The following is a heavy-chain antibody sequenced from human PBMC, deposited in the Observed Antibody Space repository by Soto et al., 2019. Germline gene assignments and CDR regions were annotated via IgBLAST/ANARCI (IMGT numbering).Heavy chain of an antibody. CDR3: ANSPRFALDI. CDR2: VSYSGST. D-gene: IGHD2-15*01. CDR1: GGSVSGGNYY. V-gene: IGHV4-61*03. J-gene: IGHJ3*02. Sequence: QVQLQESGPGLVKPSETLSLSCTVSGGSVSGGNYYWSWILEPPGKGLEWIGYVSYSGSTNDNPTLNSRITISVATSKNHFSLNLSSVTAADTAVYYCANSPRFALDIWGQGTMVIVSA.